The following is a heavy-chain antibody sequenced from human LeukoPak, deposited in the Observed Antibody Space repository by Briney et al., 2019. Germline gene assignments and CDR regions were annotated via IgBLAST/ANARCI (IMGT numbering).Heavy chain of an antibody. CDR2: ISGSGCST. CDR1: GFTFSSYA. D-gene: IGHD6-13*01. Sequence: PGGSLRLSCAASGFTFSSYAMSWVRQAPGKGLEWVSAISGSGCSTYYADSVKGRFTISRDNSKNTLYLQMNSLRAEDTAVYYCAKGGEYSSSWYVYGDYEWDFDYWGQGTLVTVSS. CDR3: AKGGEYSSSWYVYGDYEWDFDY. J-gene: IGHJ4*02. V-gene: IGHV3-23*01.